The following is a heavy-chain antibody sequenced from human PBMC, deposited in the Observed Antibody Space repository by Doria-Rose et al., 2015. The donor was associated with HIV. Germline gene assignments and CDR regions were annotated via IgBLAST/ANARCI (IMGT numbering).Heavy chain of an antibody. CDR3: ARRPPYSSSWKY. CDR2: INHSGNR. J-gene: IGHJ4*02. D-gene: IGHD6-13*01. V-gene: IGHV4-34*01. Sequence: WFGEINHSGNRNYTPSLNSRATVSVDTSKNQFSLKLRSVTAADTAVYYCARRPPYSSSWKYWGQGTLVTVSS.